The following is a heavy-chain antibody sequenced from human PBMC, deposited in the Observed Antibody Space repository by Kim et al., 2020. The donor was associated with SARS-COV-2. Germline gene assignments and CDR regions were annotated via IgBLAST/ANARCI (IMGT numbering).Heavy chain of an antibody. D-gene: IGHD6-13*01. CDR1: GGSISSYY. CDR2: IYYSGST. J-gene: IGHJ5*02. V-gene: IGHV4-59*01. CDR3: ARWAAAGTRGNWFDP. Sequence: SETLSLTCTVSGGSISSYYWSWIRQPPGKGLEWIGYIYYSGSTNYNPSLKSRVTISVDTSKNQFSLKLSSVTAADTAVYYCARWAAAGTRGNWFDPWGQGTLVTVSS.